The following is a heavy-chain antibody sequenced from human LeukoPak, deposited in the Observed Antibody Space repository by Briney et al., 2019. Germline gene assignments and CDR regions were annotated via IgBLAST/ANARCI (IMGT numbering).Heavy chain of an antibody. J-gene: IGHJ4*02. CDR1: GFTFSSYS. CDR2: ISSSSSYI. CDR3: ARDWRTQVLHPYYFEY. Sequence: GGSLRLSCAASGFTFSSYSMNWVRQAPGKGLEWVSSISSSSSYIYYADSVKGRFTISRDNARNSLYLQMNSLRAEDTAVYYCARDWRTQVLHPYYFEYWGQGVLVTVSS. D-gene: IGHD3-16*01. V-gene: IGHV3-21*01.